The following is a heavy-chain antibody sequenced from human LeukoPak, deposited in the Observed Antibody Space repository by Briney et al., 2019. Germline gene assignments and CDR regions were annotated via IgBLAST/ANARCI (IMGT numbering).Heavy chain of an antibody. CDR3: ARELVSSGTGYFDL. J-gene: IGHJ2*01. CDR2: ITGSTTWT. CDR1: GFTFGNFG. Sequence: PGGSLRLSCEASGFTFGNFGMTWVRQAPGKGLQWVSGITGSTTWTYYAASVKGRFTVSRDNSQNTLHLQMNRLRADTTAVYYCARELVSSGTGYFDLWGRGTLVTVSS. V-gene: IGHV3-23*01. D-gene: IGHD3-10*02.